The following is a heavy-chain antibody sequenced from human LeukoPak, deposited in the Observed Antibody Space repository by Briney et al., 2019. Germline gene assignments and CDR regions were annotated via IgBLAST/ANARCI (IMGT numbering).Heavy chain of an antibody. CDR3: TKDFSAVIVVVHLDH. D-gene: IGHD3-22*01. CDR2: ISGSGGST. Sequence: PGGSLRLSCAASGFTFSSYAMSWVRQAPGKGLEWVSAISGSGGSTYYADSVKGRFTISRDNSKNTLYLQMNSLRAEDTAMYYCTKDFSAVIVVVHLDHWGQGTLVSVSS. CDR1: GFTFSSYA. J-gene: IGHJ4*02. V-gene: IGHV3-23*01.